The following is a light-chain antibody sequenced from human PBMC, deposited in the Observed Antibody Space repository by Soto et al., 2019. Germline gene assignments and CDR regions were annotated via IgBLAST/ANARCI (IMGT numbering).Light chain of an antibody. CDR2: DVS. J-gene: IGLJ1*01. CDR3: CSYTTRTTYV. Sequence: QSALAQPASVSGSPGQSITVSCTGTSSDVGSYNRVSSYQQPPGTAPKLIIYDVSNRPLVVPDRFFGSKSGNTASLTISGLQAEDEADYYCCSYTTRTTYVFGTGTKVTVL. V-gene: IGLV2-18*02. CDR1: SSDVGSYNR.